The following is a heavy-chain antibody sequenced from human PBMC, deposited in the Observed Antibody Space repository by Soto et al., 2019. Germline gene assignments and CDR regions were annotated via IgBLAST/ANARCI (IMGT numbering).Heavy chain of an antibody. D-gene: IGHD2-8*02. Sequence: ASVKVSCKAYDFSFTSHGISWVRQAPGQGLEWMGWISAYNGNTNYAQKLQGRVTMTTDTSTSTAYMELRSLRSDDTAVYYCARAIDTGSNYYYYGMDVWGQGTTVTVSS. CDR2: ISAYNGNT. CDR1: DFSFTSHG. CDR3: ARAIDTGSNYYYYGMDV. J-gene: IGHJ6*02. V-gene: IGHV1-18*04.